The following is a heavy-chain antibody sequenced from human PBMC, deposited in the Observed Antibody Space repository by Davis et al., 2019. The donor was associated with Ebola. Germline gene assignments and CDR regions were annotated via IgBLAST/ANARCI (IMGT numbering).Heavy chain of an antibody. CDR3: ARDPTTEVGLYYYYYYGMDV. CDR2: IWYDGINK. V-gene: IGHV3-33*01. D-gene: IGHD4-23*01. CDR1: GFTFSSYG. J-gene: IGHJ6*02. Sequence: GESLKISCAASGFTFSSYGIHWLRQAPGKGLEWVAVIWYDGINKYYADSVKGRFTISRDNSKNTLYLQMNSLRAEDTAVYYCARDPTTEVGLYYYYYYGMDVWGQGTTVTVSS.